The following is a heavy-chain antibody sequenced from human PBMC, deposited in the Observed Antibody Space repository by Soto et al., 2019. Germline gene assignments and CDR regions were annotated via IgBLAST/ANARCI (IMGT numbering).Heavy chain of an antibody. CDR3: ASGSGSGSYYNRLGYYYYGMDV. J-gene: IGHJ6*02. CDR1: GFTVSSNY. D-gene: IGHD3-10*01. CDR2: IYSGGSI. V-gene: IGHV3-53*04. Sequence: GGSLRLSCAASGFTVSSNYMSWVRQAPGKGLEWVSVIYSGGSIYYEDSVKGRFTISRHHSKNTLYLQMNSLRAEDTAVYYCASGSGSGSYYNRLGYYYYGMDVWGQGTTVTVSS.